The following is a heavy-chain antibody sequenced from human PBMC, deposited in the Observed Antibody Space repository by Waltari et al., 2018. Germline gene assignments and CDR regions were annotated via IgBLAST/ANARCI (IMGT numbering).Heavy chain of an antibody. V-gene: IGHV1-69*01. J-gene: IGHJ5*02. CDR2: IIPIFGTA. CDR1: GGTFRSYA. Sequence: QVQLVQSGAEVKKPGSSVKVSCKASGGTFRSYAISWVRQAPGQGLEWMGGIIPIFGTANYAQKFQGRVTITADESTSTAYMELSSLRSEDTAVYYCARGLKRITIFGVVTTEYNWFDPWGQGTLVTVSS. CDR3: ARGLKRITIFGVVTTEYNWFDP. D-gene: IGHD3-3*01.